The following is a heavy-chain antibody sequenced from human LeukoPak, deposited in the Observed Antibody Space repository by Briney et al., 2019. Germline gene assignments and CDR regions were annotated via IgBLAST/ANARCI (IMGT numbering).Heavy chain of an antibody. CDR3: FSYSSGWYVNY. J-gene: IGHJ4*02. D-gene: IGHD6-19*01. CDR2: IKQDGSEK. CDR1: GFTFSSYW. V-gene: IGHV3-7*01. Sequence: SGGSLRLSCAASGFTFSSYWMSWVRQAPGKGLEWVANIKQDGSEKYYADSVKGRFTISRDNSKNTLYLQMNSLRAEDTAVYYCFSYSSGWYVNYWGQGTLVTVSS.